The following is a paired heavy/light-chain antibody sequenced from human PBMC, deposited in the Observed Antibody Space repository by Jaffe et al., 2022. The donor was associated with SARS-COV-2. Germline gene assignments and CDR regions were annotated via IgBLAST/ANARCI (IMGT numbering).Light chain of an antibody. Sequence: EIVLTQSPGTLSLSPGERVTLSCRASQSVGSDFLAWYQQKPGQAPRLFIYGTSKRMPGIPDRFSGSGSGTDFTLTISRLEPEDFALYYCQQYGPSPPFTFGQGTKLEI. CDR2: GTS. J-gene: IGKJ2*01. V-gene: IGKV3-20*01. CDR1: QSVGSDF. CDR3: QQYGPSPPFT.
Heavy chain of an antibody. CDR2: IYNSGGT. CDR1: GDSISSPTYY. V-gene: IGHV4-39*01. D-gene: IGHD2-15*01. J-gene: IGHJ5*02. CDR3: GKGHCNVGSCLLGWFAP. Sequence: QLQLQESGPGRVKPSETLSLTCTVSGDSISSPTYYWGWIRQSPGKGLEWIGTIYNSGGTHYNPSLKSRVVISVETSKNQFSLKLTSVTAADTAVYYCGKGHCNVGSCLLGWFAPWGQGTLVTVSS.